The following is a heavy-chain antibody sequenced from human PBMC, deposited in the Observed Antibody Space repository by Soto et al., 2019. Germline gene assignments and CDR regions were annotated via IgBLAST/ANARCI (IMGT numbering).Heavy chain of an antibody. CDR2: ISWDGYST. V-gene: IGHV3-43*01. D-gene: IGHD5-12*01. Sequence: GGSLRLSCAASGFTFDDYTMHWVRQAPGEGLEWVSLISWDGYSTYYTDSVKGRFTISRDNSRNSLYLQMNSLRTEDTSLYYCAKDIAYRGYGGFDPWGLGTLVTVSS. CDR3: AKDIAYRGYGGFDP. CDR1: GFTFDDYT. J-gene: IGHJ5*02.